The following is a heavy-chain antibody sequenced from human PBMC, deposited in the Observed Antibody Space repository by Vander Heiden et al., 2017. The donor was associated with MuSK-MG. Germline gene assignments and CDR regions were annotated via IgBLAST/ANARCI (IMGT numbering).Heavy chain of an antibody. J-gene: IGHJ3*02. CDR2: IYYSGST. CDR3: ARHITMIVVPNDAFDI. V-gene: IGHV4-31*03. Sequence: QVQLQESGTGLVKPSQTLSLTCTVPGGSLSSAGYYWSWIRQHPGKGLEWIGYIYYSGSTYYNPSLKSRVTISVDTSKNQFSLKLSSVTAADTAVYYCARHITMIVVPNDAFDIWGQGTMVTVSS. CDR1: GGSLSSAGYY. D-gene: IGHD3-22*01.